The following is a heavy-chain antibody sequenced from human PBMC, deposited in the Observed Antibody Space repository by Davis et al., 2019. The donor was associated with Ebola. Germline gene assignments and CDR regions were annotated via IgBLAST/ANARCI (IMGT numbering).Heavy chain of an antibody. D-gene: IGHD6-19*01. CDR2: IKRRADGGTT. V-gene: IGHV3-15*01. J-gene: IGHJ4*02. Sequence: GGSLRLSCAASGFTFSNAWMSWVRQAPGKGLEWVGRIKRRADGGTTDYAAPVKGRFTISRDDSKNTLYLQMNSLKTEDTAVYYCTTDGSNAWPYWGQGTLVTVSS. CDR1: GFTFSNAW. CDR3: TTDGSNAWPY.